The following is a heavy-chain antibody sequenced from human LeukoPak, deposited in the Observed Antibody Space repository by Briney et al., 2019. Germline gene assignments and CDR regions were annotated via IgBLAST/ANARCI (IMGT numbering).Heavy chain of an antibody. CDR1: GFTFNYYG. J-gene: IGHJ3*02. V-gene: IGHV3-30*03. D-gene: IGHD2-2*01. CDR3: ARDRDYCSSATCYGLDI. Sequence: GGSLRLSCAASGFTFNYYGMSWVRQAPGKGLEWVAVISYDGSNKYYADSVKGRFTISRDNSKNTLYLQMNSLRAEDTAVYYCARDRDYCSSATCYGLDIWGQGTMVTVSS. CDR2: ISYDGSNK.